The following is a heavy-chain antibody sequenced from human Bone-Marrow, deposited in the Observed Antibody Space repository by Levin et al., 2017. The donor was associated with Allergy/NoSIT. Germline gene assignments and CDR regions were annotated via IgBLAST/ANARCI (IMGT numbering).Heavy chain of an antibody. V-gene: IGHV4-39*01. CDR1: GGSIHSIMYY. CDR3: VRHLRYLESYSFDY. Sequence: SETLSLTCTVSGGSIHSIMYYWGWIRQSPGKGLEWIGSIFHTGSTHYKPSLKSRLSMSVDTSKGHFSLKLNSVTAADTAVYFCVRHLRYLESYSFDYWGQGILVTVSS. CDR2: IFHTGST. J-gene: IGHJ4*02. D-gene: IGHD3-3*01.